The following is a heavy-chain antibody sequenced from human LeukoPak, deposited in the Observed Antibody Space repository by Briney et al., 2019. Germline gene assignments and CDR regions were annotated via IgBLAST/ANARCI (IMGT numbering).Heavy chain of an antibody. J-gene: IGHJ4*02. Sequence: GSLRLSCSVSGFTFSNFWMDWVRQAPGKGLVWVSTINGDGTTSGGADSVKGRFTISRDNAKNTLYLQMNSLRAEDTAMYYCARNLGFYTFDSWGQGALVTVSS. V-gene: IGHV3-74*01. CDR3: ARNLGFYTFDS. CDR2: INGDGTTS. CDR1: GFTFSNFW. D-gene: IGHD2-15*01.